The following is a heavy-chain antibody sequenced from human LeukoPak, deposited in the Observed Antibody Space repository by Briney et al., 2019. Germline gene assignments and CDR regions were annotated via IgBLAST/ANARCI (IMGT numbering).Heavy chain of an antibody. D-gene: IGHD3-3*01. CDR2: INHGGST. CDR3: ALGWSGYSY. J-gene: IGHJ4*02. CDR1: GGSFSGYY. Sequence: SETLSLTCAVYGGSFSGYYWSWIRQPPGKGLEWIGEINHGGSTNYNPSLKSRVTISVDTSKNQFSLKLSSVTAADTAVYYCALGWSGYSYWGQGTLVTVSS. V-gene: IGHV4-34*01.